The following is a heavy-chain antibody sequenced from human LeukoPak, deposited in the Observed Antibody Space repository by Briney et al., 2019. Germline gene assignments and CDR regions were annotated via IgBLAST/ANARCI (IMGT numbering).Heavy chain of an antibody. CDR2: ISSSSSYI. V-gene: IGHV3-21*01. D-gene: IGHD6-13*01. CDR3: ARNSDSSDY. Sequence: GGSLRLSCAASGFTFSSYSMNWVRQAPGKGLEWVSSISSSSSYIDYAASVKGRFINSRDHAKNALYLQMNSLSAEHTAVYYCARNSDSSDYWGQGTLVSVSS. CDR1: GFTFSSYS. J-gene: IGHJ4*02.